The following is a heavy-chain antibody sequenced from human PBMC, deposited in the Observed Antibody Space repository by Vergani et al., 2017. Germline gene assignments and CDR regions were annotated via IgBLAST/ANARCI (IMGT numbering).Heavy chain of an antibody. CDR1: GGTFSSYA. D-gene: IGHD4-17*01. J-gene: IGHJ4*02. CDR2: IIPIFGTA. Sequence: QVQLVQSGAEVKKPGSSVKVSCKASGGTFSSYAISWVRQAPGQGLEWMGGIIPIFGTANYAQKFQGRVTITADESTSIAYMELSSLRSEDTAVYYCAREVRGYGDFYYFDYWGQGTLVTVSS. V-gene: IGHV1-69*01. CDR3: AREVRGYGDFYYFDY.